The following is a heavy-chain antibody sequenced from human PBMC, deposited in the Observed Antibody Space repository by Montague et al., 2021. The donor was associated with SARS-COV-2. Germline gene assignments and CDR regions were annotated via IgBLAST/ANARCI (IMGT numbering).Heavy chain of an antibody. V-gene: IGHV4-4*07. D-gene: IGHD6-13*01. J-gene: IGHJ4*02. CDR1: GGSINYYY. CDR3: ARGDHPTTASWYFFDS. Sequence: SETLSLTCTVSGGSINYYYWHWLRQSAGKGLEWIGRIYSSGNTNSNPSLESRVIMSVDSSQDQFSLKLNSVTAAGTAVYYCARGDHPTTASWYFFDSWGQGALVTVSS. CDR2: IYSSGNT.